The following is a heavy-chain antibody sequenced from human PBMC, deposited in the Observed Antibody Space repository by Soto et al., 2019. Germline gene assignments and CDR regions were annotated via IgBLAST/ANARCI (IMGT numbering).Heavy chain of an antibody. D-gene: IGHD6-25*01. J-gene: IGHJ4*02. V-gene: IGHV3-23*01. Sequence: PGVSLRLSCAASGFTFDRFVMSWVRQAPGRGLEWVSAISGGGDNTDYADSVRGRITISRDNSKNTVYLQMNSLRADDTAVYYCATKMRQVLRGSYSFEDCSQETLVTVST. CDR1: GFTFDRFV. CDR3: ATKMRQVLRGSYSFED. CDR2: ISGGGDNT.